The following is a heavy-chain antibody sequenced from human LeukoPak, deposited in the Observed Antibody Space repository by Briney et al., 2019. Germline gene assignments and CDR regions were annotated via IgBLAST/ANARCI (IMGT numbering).Heavy chain of an antibody. CDR3: VIMSVANYYYYGMDV. CDR1: GYTFTRYY. CDR2: INPNSGGT. V-gene: IGHV1-2*02. J-gene: IGHJ6*02. D-gene: IGHD6-19*01. Sequence: ASVKVSCKASGYTFTRYYMHWVRQAPGQGLEWMGWINPNSGGTNYAQKLQGRVTMTRDTSISTAYMELSRLRSDDTAVYYCVIMSVANYYYYGMDVWGQGTTVTVSS.